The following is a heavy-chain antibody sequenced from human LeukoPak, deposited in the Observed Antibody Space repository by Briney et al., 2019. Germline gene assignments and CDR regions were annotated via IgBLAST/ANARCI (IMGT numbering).Heavy chain of an antibody. J-gene: IGHJ4*02. CDR1: GFTFSSYG. CDR2: IWYGGSNK. CDR3: ARGYDILSGYLYYFDY. D-gene: IGHD3-9*01. Sequence: GGSLRLSCAASGFTFSSYGMHWVRQAPGKGLEWVADIWYGGSNKYYADSVKGRFTISRDNSKNTLYLQMNSLRAEDTAVYYCARGYDILSGYLYYFDYWGQGTLVNVSS. V-gene: IGHV3-33*01.